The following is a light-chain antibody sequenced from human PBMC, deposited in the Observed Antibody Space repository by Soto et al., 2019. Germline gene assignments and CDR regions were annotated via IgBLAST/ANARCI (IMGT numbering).Light chain of an antibody. CDR1: QSVSSY. CDR3: QQRSNWPPFLT. V-gene: IGKV3-11*01. Sequence: EIVLTQSPATLSLSPGEGATLSCRASQSVSSYLAWYQQKPGQAPRLLIYDASNRATGIPARFSGSGSGTDFTLTISSLEPEDFAVYYCQQRSNWPPFLTFGGGTKVEIK. CDR2: DAS. J-gene: IGKJ4*01.